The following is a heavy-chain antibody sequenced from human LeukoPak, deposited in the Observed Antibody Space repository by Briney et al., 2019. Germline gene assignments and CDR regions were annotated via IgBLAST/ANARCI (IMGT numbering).Heavy chain of an antibody. J-gene: IGHJ6*03. CDR2: IYTRAST. CDR1: GGSISSYY. Sequence: PSETLSLTCTVAGGSISSYYWSWIRQPAGKGLEWIGGIYTRASTNYNPSLKSRVTMSVDTSKNQFSLKLSSVTAADTAVYYCARGANYYGSGSYSLYYYYMDVWGKGTTVTVSS. D-gene: IGHD3-10*01. V-gene: IGHV4-4*07. CDR3: ARGANYYGSGSYSLYYYYMDV.